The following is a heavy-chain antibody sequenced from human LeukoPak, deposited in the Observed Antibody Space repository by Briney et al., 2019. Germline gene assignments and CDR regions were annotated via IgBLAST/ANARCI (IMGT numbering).Heavy chain of an antibody. D-gene: IGHD4-17*01. Sequence: GGSLRLSCAASGFTFSNYAMVWVRQTPGKRLEWVSAIRGSGVGTDYADSVKGRFTISRDNSKNTLFLQMNSLRVEDTAVCYCGRDPNGDYVGAFSFQRWGQGALVTVSS. J-gene: IGHJ1*01. V-gene: IGHV3-23*01. CDR1: GFTFSNYA. CDR2: IRGSGVGT. CDR3: GRDPNGDYVGAFSFQR.